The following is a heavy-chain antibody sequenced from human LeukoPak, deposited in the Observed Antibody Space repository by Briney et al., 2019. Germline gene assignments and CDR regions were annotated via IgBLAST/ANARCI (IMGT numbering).Heavy chain of an antibody. V-gene: IGHV4-59*01. CDR1: GGSISSYY. CDR3: ARGVRGVTNNWFDP. D-gene: IGHD3-10*01. CDR2: IYYSGST. J-gene: IGHJ5*02. Sequence: PSETLCLTCTVSGGSISSYYWSWIRQPPGKGLEWIGYIYYSGSTNYNPSLKSRVTISVDTSKNQFSLKLSSVTAADTAVYYCARGVRGVTNNWFDPWGQGTLVTVSS.